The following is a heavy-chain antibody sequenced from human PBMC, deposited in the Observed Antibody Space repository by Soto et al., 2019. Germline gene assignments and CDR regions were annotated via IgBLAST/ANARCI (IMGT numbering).Heavy chain of an antibody. CDR2: VSYTGNT. CDR3: ASQIPSRCTPTLCYPYYFPN. V-gene: IGHV4-39*01. CDR1: GGAVGSNNYY. J-gene: IGHJ4*02. D-gene: IGHD2-8*01. Sequence: SETLSLTCTVSGGAVGSNNYYWGWIRQPPGKGLEWIGSVSYTGNTYYNPSLKSRVIISADTSTNQFSLRLRYLTASDTAVYYCASQIPSRCTPTLCYPYYFPNWGQGTLVTVYS.